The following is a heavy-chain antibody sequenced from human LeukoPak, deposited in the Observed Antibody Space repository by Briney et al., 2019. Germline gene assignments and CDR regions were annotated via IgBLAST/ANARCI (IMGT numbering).Heavy chain of an antibody. CDR2: IYYSGST. V-gene: IGHV4-39*01. D-gene: IGHD6-13*01. CDR3: VQGPSIAAAGTTWFDY. CDR1: GGSISSSSYY. Sequence: SETLSLTCTVSGGSISSSSYYWGWIRQPPGKGLEWIGSIYYSGSTYYNPSHKSRVTISVDTSKNQFSLKLSSVTAADTAVYYCVQGPSIAAAGTTWFDYWGQGTLVTVSS. J-gene: IGHJ4*02.